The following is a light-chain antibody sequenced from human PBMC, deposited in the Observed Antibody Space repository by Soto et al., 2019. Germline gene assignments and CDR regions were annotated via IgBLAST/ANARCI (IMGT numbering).Light chain of an antibody. CDR1: QSVSTSY. V-gene: IGKV3-20*01. Sequence: EIVLTQSPGTLSLSPGERATLSCRASQSVSTSYLAWYQQKPGQAPRLLIYGASSMATGIPDRFSGSGSGAAFTLTISRLEPEDFAVYYCHQYGSVPLTFGGGTKVEIK. CDR2: GAS. CDR3: HQYGSVPLT. J-gene: IGKJ4*01.